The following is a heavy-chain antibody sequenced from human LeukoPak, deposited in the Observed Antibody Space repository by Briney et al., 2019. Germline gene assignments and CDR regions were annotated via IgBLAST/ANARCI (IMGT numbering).Heavy chain of an antibody. J-gene: IGHJ4*02. Sequence: PGGSLRLSCAASGFTFSSNYMSWVRQAPGKGLEWVSVIYSGGSTYYSDSVKDGFTISRGNSKNTLYLQMNSLRAEDTAVYYCARGGHVYDDEVDYGGQGTLVTVSS. D-gene: IGHD5/OR15-5a*01. CDR2: IYSGGST. CDR3: ARGGHVYDDEVDY. V-gene: IGHV3-66*02. CDR1: GFTFSSNY.